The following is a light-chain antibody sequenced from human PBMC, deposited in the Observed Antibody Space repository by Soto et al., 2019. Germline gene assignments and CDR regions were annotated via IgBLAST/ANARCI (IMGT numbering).Light chain of an antibody. J-gene: IGKJ5*01. Sequence: EILMTQSPATLSVSPCERSTLSCRASQRVSSSYLAWYQQKPGQAPRLLIYGASSRDTGIPDRFSGSGSGTDFTLTISRLEPEDFAVYYCQQYGSSPITFGQGTRLEIK. CDR1: QRVSSSY. V-gene: IGKV3-20*01. CDR2: GAS. CDR3: QQYGSSPIT.